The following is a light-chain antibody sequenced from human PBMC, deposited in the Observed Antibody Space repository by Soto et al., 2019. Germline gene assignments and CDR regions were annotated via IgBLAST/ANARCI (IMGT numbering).Light chain of an antibody. CDR2: DAS. V-gene: IGKV1-39*01. CDR3: QQSFYAPPT. J-gene: IGKJ1*01. Sequence: DIQVTQSPSSLSASVGDRVTITCRASQNIRTYLTWYQQKPGKAPKLLIYDASDLQSGVPSRFSGSGSGTDFSLTITSLQPEDFATYYCQQSFYAPPTFGQGTKVEIK. CDR1: QNIRTY.